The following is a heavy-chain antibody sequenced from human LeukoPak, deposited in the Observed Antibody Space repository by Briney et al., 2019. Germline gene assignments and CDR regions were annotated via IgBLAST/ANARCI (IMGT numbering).Heavy chain of an antibody. D-gene: IGHD3-22*01. J-gene: IGHJ4*02. CDR3: AKDSSDYYFDY. Sequence: GGSLRLSCVASGFTFRSYGIHWVRQAPGKGLEWLAFIWYDEITKNYADSVKGRFTISRDNSKNTLYVQMNSLRPDDTAVYYCAKDSSDYYFDYWGQGTLVTVSS. CDR2: IWYDEITK. CDR1: GFTFRSYG. V-gene: IGHV3-30*02.